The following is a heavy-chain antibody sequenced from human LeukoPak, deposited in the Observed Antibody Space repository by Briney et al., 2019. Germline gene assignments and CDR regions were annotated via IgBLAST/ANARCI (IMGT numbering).Heavy chain of an antibody. Sequence: SETLSLTCAVYGGSFSGYYWSWIGQPPGKGLEWIGEINHSGSTNYNPSLKSRVTIPVDTSKNQFSLKLSSVTAADTAVYYCARGDRSSSCPTFDYWGQGTLVTVSS. J-gene: IGHJ4*02. CDR1: GGSFSGYY. CDR3: ARGDRSSSCPTFDY. D-gene: IGHD6-13*01. V-gene: IGHV4-34*01. CDR2: INHSGST.